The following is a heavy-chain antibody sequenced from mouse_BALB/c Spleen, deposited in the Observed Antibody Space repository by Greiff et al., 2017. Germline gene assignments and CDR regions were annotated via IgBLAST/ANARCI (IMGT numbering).Heavy chain of an antibody. J-gene: IGHJ3*01. CDR2: ILPGSGST. CDR1: GYAFSSYW. Sequence: QVQLQQSGAELVRPGSSVKISCKASGYAFSSYWIEWVKQRPGHGLEWIGEILPGSGSTNYNEKFKGKATFTADTSSNTAYMQLSSLTSEDSAVYYCARGGGNLAWFAYWGQGTLVTVSA. CDR3: ARGGGNLAWFAY. D-gene: IGHD2-1*01. V-gene: IGHV1-9*01.